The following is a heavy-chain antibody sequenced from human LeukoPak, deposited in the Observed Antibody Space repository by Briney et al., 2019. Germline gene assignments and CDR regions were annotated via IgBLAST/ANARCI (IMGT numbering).Heavy chain of an antibody. Sequence: ASVKVSCKASGYTFTSYYMHWVRQAPGQGLEWMGIINPSGGGTSYAQKFQGRVTMTRDMSTSTVYMELSSLRSEDTAVYCCARETIAAAGLDYWGQGTLVTVSS. CDR1: GYTFTSYY. CDR2: INPSGGGT. D-gene: IGHD6-13*01. J-gene: IGHJ4*02. CDR3: ARETIAAAGLDY. V-gene: IGHV1-46*01.